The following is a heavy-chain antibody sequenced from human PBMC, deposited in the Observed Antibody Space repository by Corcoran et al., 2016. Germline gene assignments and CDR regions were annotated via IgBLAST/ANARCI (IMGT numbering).Heavy chain of an antibody. V-gene: IGHV1-18*01. J-gene: IGHJ6*02. Sequence: QVQLVQSGAEVKKPGASVKVSCKASGYTFTSYGISWVRQAPGQGLEWMGWISAYNGNTNYEQKLQGRVTMTTDTSTRTAYMELRSLSSDDTAVYYCARDSPIVGAPMTYGMDVWGQGTTVTVYS. CDR1: GYTFTSYG. CDR2: ISAYNGNT. D-gene: IGHD1-26*01. CDR3: ARDSPIVGAPMTYGMDV.